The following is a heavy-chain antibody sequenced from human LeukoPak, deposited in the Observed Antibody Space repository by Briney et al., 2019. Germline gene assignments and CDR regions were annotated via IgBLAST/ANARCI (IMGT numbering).Heavy chain of an antibody. D-gene: IGHD5-18*01. CDR1: GGSISSSSYY. Sequence: SETLPLTCTVSGGSISSSSYYWGWIRQPPGKGLEWIGSIYYSGSTYYNPSLKSRVTISVDTSKNQFSLKLSSVTAADTAVYYCARGERRGYTYGPTDYWGQGTLVTVSS. CDR2: IYYSGST. CDR3: ARGERRGYTYGPTDY. V-gene: IGHV4-39*07. J-gene: IGHJ4*02.